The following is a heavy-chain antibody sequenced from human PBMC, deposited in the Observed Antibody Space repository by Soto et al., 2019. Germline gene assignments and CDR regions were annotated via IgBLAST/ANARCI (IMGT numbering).Heavy chain of an antibody. CDR2: IDDTGST. CDR1: GGYFSGYY. Sequence: SETLSLTCAVYGGYFSGYYWSWIRQSPGKGLEWIGEIDDTGSTNYNPSLKSRVTMSVDTSKNQFYLNLTSVTAADAAVYYCAKRAWGYFYLDYWGQGTLVTVSS. V-gene: IGHV4-34*01. D-gene: IGHD1-26*01. J-gene: IGHJ4*02. CDR3: AKRAWGYFYLDY.